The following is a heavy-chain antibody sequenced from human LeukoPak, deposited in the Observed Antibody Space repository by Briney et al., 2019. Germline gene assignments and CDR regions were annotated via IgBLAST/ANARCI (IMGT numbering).Heavy chain of an antibody. V-gene: IGHV4-4*02. J-gene: IGHJ6*03. CDR2: ICHSGST. CDR3: ARNRPYYYYYYMDV. D-gene: IGHD1-14*01. CDR1: GGSISSSNW. Sequence: NPSGTLSLTCAVSGGSISSSNWWSWVRQPPGKGLEWIGEICHSGSTNYNPSLKSRVTISVDKSKNQFSLKLSSVTAADTAVYYCARNRPYYYYYYMDVWGKGTTVTVSS.